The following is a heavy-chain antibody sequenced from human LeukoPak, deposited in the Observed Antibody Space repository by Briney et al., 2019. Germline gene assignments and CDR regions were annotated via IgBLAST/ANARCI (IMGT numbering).Heavy chain of an antibody. Sequence: ASVKVSCKASGYTFTSYGISWVRQAPGQGLEWMGWISAYNGNTNYAQKLQGRVTMTRDTSISTAYMELSRLRSDDTAVYYCAIGGATTSFDYWGQGTLVTVSS. CDR2: ISAYNGNT. CDR1: GYTFTSYG. CDR3: AIGGATTSFDY. D-gene: IGHD1-26*01. V-gene: IGHV1-18*01. J-gene: IGHJ4*02.